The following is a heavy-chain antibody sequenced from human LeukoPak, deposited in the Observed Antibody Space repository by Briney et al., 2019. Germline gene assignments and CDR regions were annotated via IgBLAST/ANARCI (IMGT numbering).Heavy chain of an antibody. CDR1: GSTFSAYY. CDR2: IGHSSIGYSSDHL. V-gene: IGHV3-11*05. D-gene: IGHD3/OR15-3a*01. Sequence: KPGGSLRLSCAASGSTFSAYYMTWIRQAPGKGLEWVSSIGHSSIGYSSDHLKYADSVKGRFTISRDNAKNSLYLQMDSLRAEDTAVYFCAREDFFTPHSWGQGTLVTVSS. J-gene: IGHJ4*02. CDR3: AREDFFTPHS.